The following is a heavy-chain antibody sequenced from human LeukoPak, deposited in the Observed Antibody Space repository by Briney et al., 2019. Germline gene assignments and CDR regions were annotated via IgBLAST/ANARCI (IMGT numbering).Heavy chain of an antibody. V-gene: IGHV1-18*01. D-gene: IGHD1-26*01. J-gene: IGHJ4*02. CDR3: ARVSLSGSLAD. CDR1: GYTFTSYG. Sequence: ASVKVSCKASGYTFTSYGISWVRQAPGQGLEWMGWISAYNGNTNYAQKLQGRVTMTTDTSTSTAYVELRSLRSDDTAVYYCARVSLSGSLADWGQGTLVTVSS. CDR2: ISAYNGNT.